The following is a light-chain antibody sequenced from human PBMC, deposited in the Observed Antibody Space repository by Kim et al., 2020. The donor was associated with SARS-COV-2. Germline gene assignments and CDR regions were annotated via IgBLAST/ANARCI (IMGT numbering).Light chain of an antibody. Sequence: EIVMTQSPATLSVSPGERVTLSCRAGQSVSSNLAWYQQKVGQAPRLLIYGASTRATGIPARFSASGSGTEFTLTISSLQSEDFAVYYCHQYHNWPWTFGQGTKVDIK. J-gene: IGKJ1*01. CDR1: QSVSSN. CDR3: HQYHNWPWT. V-gene: IGKV3-15*01. CDR2: GAS.